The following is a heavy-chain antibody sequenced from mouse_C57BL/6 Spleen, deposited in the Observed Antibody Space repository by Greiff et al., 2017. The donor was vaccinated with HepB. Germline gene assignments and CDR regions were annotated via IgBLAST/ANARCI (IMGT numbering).Heavy chain of an antibody. V-gene: IGHV1-15*01. CDR3: TGYGYYGSSHEGYFGV. D-gene: IGHD1-1*01. J-gene: IGHJ1*03. CDR2: IDPETGGT. Sequence: QVQLQQSGAELVRPGASVTLSCKASGYTFTDYEMHWVKQTPVHGLEWIGAIDPETGGTAYNQKFKGKAIMTADKSSITAYMELRSLTSEDSAVYYCTGYGYYGSSHEGYFGVWGTGTTVSVYS. CDR1: GYTFTDYE.